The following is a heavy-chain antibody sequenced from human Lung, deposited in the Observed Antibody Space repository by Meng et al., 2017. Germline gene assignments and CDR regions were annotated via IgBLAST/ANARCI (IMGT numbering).Heavy chain of an antibody. J-gene: IGHJ1*01. Sequence: GRLTASGPGLGNPSQPLSLTCSFSDDSISDYYWTWVRQSAGKGLEWIGRISGSGSTNYSPSLNSRIAMSVDTSKKQISLTLTSVTAADTAVYYCARGRGPHIVGHWGQGTLVTVSS. CDR2: ISGSGST. V-gene: IGHV4-4*07. CDR3: ARGRGPHIVGH. CDR1: DDSISDYY. D-gene: IGHD3-16*02.